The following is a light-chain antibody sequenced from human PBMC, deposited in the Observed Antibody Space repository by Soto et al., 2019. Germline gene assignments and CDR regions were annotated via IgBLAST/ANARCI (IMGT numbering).Light chain of an antibody. Sequence: DIQMTQSPSSLSASVGHRPTITCRSSQCIETYLSWYKQKPGKAPKVLIYATSTLQIGVPSRFRGSGSGTEFTLTISGLQPDDCAMYYCQQRFSSPRTFGLGTKVDIK. V-gene: IGKV1-39*01. CDR2: ATS. CDR3: QQRFSSPRT. J-gene: IGKJ1*01. CDR1: QCIETY.